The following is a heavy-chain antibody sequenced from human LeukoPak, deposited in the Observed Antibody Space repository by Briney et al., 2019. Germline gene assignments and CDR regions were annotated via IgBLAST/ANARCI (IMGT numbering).Heavy chain of an antibody. Sequence: GGSLRLSCAASGFTFSSYAMNWVRQAPGKGLEWVSSIGSTSNYIQYADSVRGRFTISRDNAENSLYLRMDSLRAEDTAVYYCAREFESGCAPAAGYWGQGTLVTVSA. J-gene: IGHJ4*02. CDR3: AREFESGCAPAAGY. CDR1: GFTFSSYA. D-gene: IGHD6-19*01. CDR2: IGSTSNYI. V-gene: IGHV3-21*01.